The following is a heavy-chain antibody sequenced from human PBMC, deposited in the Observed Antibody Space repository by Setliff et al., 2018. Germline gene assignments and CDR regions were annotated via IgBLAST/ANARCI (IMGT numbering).Heavy chain of an antibody. J-gene: IGHJ3*02. Sequence: LRLSCAASGFTFSTHSMNWVRQAPGKGLEWVSSISRSSTYIYYADSMKGRFTISRDNAKNSLYLQMNSLRAEDTAVYYCASAGHSGSWFPFDAFHIWGQGTMVT. D-gene: IGHD6-13*01. CDR3: ASAGHSGSWFPFDAFHI. V-gene: IGHV3-21*01. CDR1: GFTFSTHS. CDR2: ISRSSTYI.